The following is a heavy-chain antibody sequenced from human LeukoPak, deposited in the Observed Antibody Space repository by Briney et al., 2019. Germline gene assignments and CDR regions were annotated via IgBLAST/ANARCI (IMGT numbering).Heavy chain of an antibody. J-gene: IGHJ4*02. Sequence: AGGSLRLSCGASGFTFSSSAMHWVRQGPGKGLEWVAFIRYDGSNKYYADSVKGRFTISRDNSKNTLYLQMNSLRAEDTAVYYCAKDLAYYGSGSPRAPFDYWGQGTLVTVSS. CDR3: AKDLAYYGSGSPRAPFDY. CDR1: GFTFSSSA. CDR2: IRYDGSNK. D-gene: IGHD3-10*01. V-gene: IGHV3-30*02.